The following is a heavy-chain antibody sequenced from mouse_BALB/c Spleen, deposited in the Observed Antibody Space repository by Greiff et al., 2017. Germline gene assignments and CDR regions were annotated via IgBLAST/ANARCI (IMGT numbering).Heavy chain of an antibody. Sequence: EVQLQQSGAELVKPGASVKLSCTASGFNIKDTYMHWVKQRPEQGLEWIGWIDPENGNTIYDPKFQGKASITADTSSNTAYLQLSSLTSEDTAVYYCARWTPYYFDYWGQGTTLTVSS. J-gene: IGHJ2*01. CDR2: IDPENGNT. CDR3: ARWTPYYFDY. CDR1: GFNIKDTY. V-gene: IGHV14-3*02.